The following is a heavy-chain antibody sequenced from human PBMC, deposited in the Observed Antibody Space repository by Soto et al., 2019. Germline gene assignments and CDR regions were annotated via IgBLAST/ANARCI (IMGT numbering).Heavy chain of an antibody. CDR1: GGSFSGYY. Sequence: QVQLQQWGAGLLKPSETLSLTCAVYGGSFSGYYWSWIRQPPGKGLEWIGEINHSGSTNYNPSLKSRVTISVDTSKNQFSLKLSSVTAADTAVYYCASTSCSWPLFDYWCQGTLVTVSS. V-gene: IGHV4-34*01. J-gene: IGHJ4*02. CDR2: INHSGST. D-gene: IGHD6-13*01. CDR3: ASTSCSWPLFDY.